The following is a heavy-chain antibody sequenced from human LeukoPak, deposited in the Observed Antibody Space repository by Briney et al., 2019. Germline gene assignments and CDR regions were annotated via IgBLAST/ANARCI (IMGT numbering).Heavy chain of an antibody. CDR1: GGSIGTYY. CDR2: VYYFART. Sequence: AETLSLTCTVSGGSIGTYYWSWIRQPPGKGLEWIGYVYYFARTDYNPSLESRATISVDASKNQFSLKVRSVTAQDTAVYYCAKLGSPRAYWGQGISVTVSS. J-gene: IGHJ4*02. D-gene: IGHD1-26*01. V-gene: IGHV4-59*01. CDR3: AKLGSPRAY.